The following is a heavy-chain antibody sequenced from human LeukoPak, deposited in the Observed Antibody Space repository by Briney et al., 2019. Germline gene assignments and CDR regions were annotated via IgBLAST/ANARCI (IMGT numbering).Heavy chain of an antibody. CDR2: TYYRSKWNN. CDR3: ARASLQSVYLDC. J-gene: IGHJ4*02. CDR1: GDSVSTNGIA. V-gene: IGHV6-1*01. Sequence: SQTLSLTCAISGDSVSTNGIAWIGIRQSPSRGLEWLGRTYYRSKWNNDYAVSVKSRITINPDTSKNQFSLQLNSVTPEDTAVYYCARASLQSVYLDCWGQGTLVTVSS.